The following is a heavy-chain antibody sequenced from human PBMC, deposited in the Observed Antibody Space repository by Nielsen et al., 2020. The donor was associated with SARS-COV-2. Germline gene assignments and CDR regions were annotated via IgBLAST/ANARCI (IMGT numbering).Heavy chain of an antibody. D-gene: IGHD6-19*01. V-gene: IGHV3-48*01. CDR3: GGGSGWYGGAGYYYGMDV. J-gene: IGHJ6*02. CDR2: ISSSSSTI. Sequence: GESLKISCAASGFTFSSYSMNWVRQAPGKGLEWVSYISSSSSTIYYADSVKGRFTISRDNSKNTLYLQMNSLRAEDTAVYYCGGGSGWYGGAGYYYGMDVWGQGTTVTVSS. CDR1: GFTFSSYS.